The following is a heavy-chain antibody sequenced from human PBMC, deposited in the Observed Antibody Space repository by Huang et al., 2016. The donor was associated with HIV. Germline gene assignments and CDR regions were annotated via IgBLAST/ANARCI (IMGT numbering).Heavy chain of an antibody. D-gene: IGHD2-15*01. CDR2: IKIDVPTT. V-gene: IGHV3-74*01. Sequence: EEHLVESGGGLVQPGGSLRLSCEASGFKFSNYWLQWVRQAPVKGLMWVSRIKIDVPTTDYADSVKGRFTISRDNAKNTLYLQMSSLTAEDTAIYYCARAGGFEIWGQGTVVTVSS. J-gene: IGHJ3*02. CDR1: GFKFSNYW. CDR3: ARAGGFEI.